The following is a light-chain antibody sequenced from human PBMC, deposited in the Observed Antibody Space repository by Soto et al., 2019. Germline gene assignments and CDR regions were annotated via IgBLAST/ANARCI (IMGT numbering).Light chain of an antibody. CDR2: GSS. J-gene: IGKJ5*01. V-gene: IGKV1-39*01. Sequence: DIQLTQSPSSLSASVGDRVTITCRAGQGIISDLNWYQQKAGQAPRLLIYGSSSSLSGVPPRFSGSGSGTDFTLTISSLQPEDFATYYCQQTYTTPITFGQGTRLDFK. CDR3: QQTYTTPIT. CDR1: QGIISD.